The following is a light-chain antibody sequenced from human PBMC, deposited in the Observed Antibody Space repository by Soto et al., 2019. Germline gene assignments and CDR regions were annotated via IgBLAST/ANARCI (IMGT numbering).Light chain of an antibody. J-gene: IGKJ1*01. Sequence: DFQMTQSPSTLSASVGDRVTITCRASQNINNWVAWYQQKPGKAPKFLIYDASTFQRGVPSRFIGSGFGTEFSLTISSLQPDDFGSYYCQHTRTFGQGTKVEIK. CDR1: QNINNW. V-gene: IGKV1-5*01. CDR3: QHTRT. CDR2: DAS.